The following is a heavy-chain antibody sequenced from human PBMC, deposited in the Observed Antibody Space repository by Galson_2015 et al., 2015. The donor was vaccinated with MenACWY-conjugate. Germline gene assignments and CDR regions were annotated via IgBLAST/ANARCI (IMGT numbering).Heavy chain of an antibody. CDR2: TYYSSKWYN. CDR1: GGSVSRNRVA. Sequence: AISGGSVSRNRVAWNWLRQSPARGLAWLGRTYYSSKWYNDYATSVKSRITIKSDTTKNEFSLHLKSVTPDDTAVYYCAREGSRIWYEIDCWGQGTLVTVSS. D-gene: IGHD6-13*01. J-gene: IGHJ4*02. CDR3: AREGSRIWYEIDC. V-gene: IGHV6-1*01.